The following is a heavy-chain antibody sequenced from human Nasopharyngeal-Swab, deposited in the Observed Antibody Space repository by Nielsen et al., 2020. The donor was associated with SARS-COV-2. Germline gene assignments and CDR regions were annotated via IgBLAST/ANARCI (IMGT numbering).Heavy chain of an antibody. CDR1: GYTFTSYY. J-gene: IGHJ6*02. Sequence: VSVKVSCKASGYTFTSYYMHWVRQAPGQGLEWMGIINPSGGSTSYAQKFQGRVTMTRDTSISTAYMELSRLRSDDTAVYYCARVRYYDFWSGYSSYYGMDVWGQGTTVTVSS. D-gene: IGHD3-3*01. CDR3: ARVRYYDFWSGYSSYYGMDV. CDR2: INPSGGST. V-gene: IGHV1-46*01.